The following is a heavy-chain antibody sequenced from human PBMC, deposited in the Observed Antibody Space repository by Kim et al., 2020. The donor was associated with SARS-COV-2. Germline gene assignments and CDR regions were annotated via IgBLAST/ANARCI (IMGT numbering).Heavy chain of an antibody. CDR2: IHRGGTT. V-gene: IGHV4-59*01. D-gene: IGHD3-10*02. CDR3: ARGDGFHVH. J-gene: IGHJ4*02. CDR1: GGNYY. Sequence: SETLSLTCTVYGGNYYWSWLRQPPGKGLEWIGYIHRGGTTKLNPSLMSRVSISIDTSKNLFSLKVNFVTAADTAVYYCARGDGFHVHWGQGTLVTVSS.